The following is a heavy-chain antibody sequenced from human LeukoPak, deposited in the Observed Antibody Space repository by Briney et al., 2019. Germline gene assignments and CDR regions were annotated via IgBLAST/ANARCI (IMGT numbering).Heavy chain of an antibody. CDR1: GFTFSDYA. CDR3: AKDREKAVGATIFDH. V-gene: IGHV3-23*01. D-gene: IGHD1-26*01. Sequence: GGALRLSCAVSGFTFSDYAMRWVRQAPGKGLEWVLGISFSGRSTNYADSVKGRFIISRDNSNNTLYLQMNSLRADDTAVYYCAKDREKAVGATIFDHWGQGTLVTVSS. CDR2: ISFSGRST. J-gene: IGHJ4*02.